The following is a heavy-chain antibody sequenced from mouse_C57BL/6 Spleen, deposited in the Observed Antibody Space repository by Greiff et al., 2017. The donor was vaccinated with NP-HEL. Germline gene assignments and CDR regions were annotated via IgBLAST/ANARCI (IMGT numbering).Heavy chain of an antibody. Sequence: EVQLVESGGGLVKPGGSLKLSCAASGFTFSSYAMSWVRQTPEKRLEWVATISDGGSYTYYPDNVKGRFTISRDNAKNNLYLQMSHLKSEDTAMYYCARVAYFDYWGQGTTLTVSS. CDR3: ARVAYFDY. D-gene: IGHD1-1*01. J-gene: IGHJ2*01. CDR2: ISDGGSYT. V-gene: IGHV5-4*01. CDR1: GFTFSSYA.